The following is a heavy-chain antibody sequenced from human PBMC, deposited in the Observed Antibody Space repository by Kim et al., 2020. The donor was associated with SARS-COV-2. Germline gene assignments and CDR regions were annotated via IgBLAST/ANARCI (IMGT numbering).Heavy chain of an antibody. CDR1: GGSFSGYY. V-gene: IGHV4-34*01. Sequence: SETLSLTCAVYGGSFSGYYWSWIRQPPGKGLEWIGEINHSGSTNYNPSLKSRVTISVDTSKNQFSLKLSSVTAADTAVYYCASTLEGVAEAAASYWGQGTLVTVSS. CDR2: INHSGST. D-gene: IGHD6-13*01. CDR3: ASTLEGVAEAAASY. J-gene: IGHJ4*02.